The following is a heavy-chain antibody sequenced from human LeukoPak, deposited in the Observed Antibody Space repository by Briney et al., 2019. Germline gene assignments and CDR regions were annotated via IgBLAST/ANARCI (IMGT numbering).Heavy chain of an antibody. CDR3: ARQGGYDYFRY. D-gene: IGHD5-12*01. Sequence: GESLKISCKGSGYSFTSYWIGWARQMPGNRLEWMGIIYPCDSDTRYSPSLQGQATISADKSISTAYLQWTSLKASDTAMYYCARQGGYDYFRYWGQGTLVTVSS. J-gene: IGHJ4*02. CDR2: IYPCDSDT. V-gene: IGHV5-51*01. CDR1: GYSFTSYW.